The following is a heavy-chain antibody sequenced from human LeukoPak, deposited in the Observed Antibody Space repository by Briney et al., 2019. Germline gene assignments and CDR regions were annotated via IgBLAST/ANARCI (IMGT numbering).Heavy chain of an antibody. V-gene: IGHV3-74*01. CDR1: GFTFRNYL. J-gene: IGHJ3*01. Sequence: GGSLRLSCAVSGFTFRNYLMHWVRQPTGRGRVWVSRINQDESRAYTDSVKGRFTVSRDNAKDMLNLQLNGLRAEDTAVYFCGRGGDGIDVWGQGTTVIVSS. CDR2: INQDESRA. CDR3: GRGGDGIDV. D-gene: IGHD5-24*01.